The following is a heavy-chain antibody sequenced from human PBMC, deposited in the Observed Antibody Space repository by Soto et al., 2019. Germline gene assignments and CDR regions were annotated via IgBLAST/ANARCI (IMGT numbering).Heavy chain of an antibody. CDR1: GGSISSYY. D-gene: IGHD6-19*01. CDR3: ARVRGPEYSSGWYYFDY. V-gene: IGHV4-59*01. CDR2: IYYSGST. J-gene: IGHJ4*02. Sequence: SETLSLTCTVSGGSISSYYWSWILQPPWKGLEWIGYIYYSGSTNYNPSLKSRVTISVDTSKNQFSLKLSSVTAADTAVYYCARVRGPEYSSGWYYFDYWGQGTLVTVSS.